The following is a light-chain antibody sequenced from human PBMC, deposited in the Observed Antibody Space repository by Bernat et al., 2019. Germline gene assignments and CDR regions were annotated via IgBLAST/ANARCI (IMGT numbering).Light chain of an antibody. CDR2: KAS. CDR1: QSISSW. Sequence: DIQMTQSPSSLSASVGDRVTITYRASQSISSWLTWYQQKPGKAPKLLIYKASNLESGVPSRFSGSGSGTEFTLTISSLQPDDFATYYCQQYNSYSPRYTFGQGTKLEIK. CDR3: QQYNSYSPRYT. V-gene: IGKV1-5*03. J-gene: IGKJ2*01.